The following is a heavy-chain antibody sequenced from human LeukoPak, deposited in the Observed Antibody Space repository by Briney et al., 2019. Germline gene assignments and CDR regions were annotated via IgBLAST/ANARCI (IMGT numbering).Heavy chain of an antibody. V-gene: IGHV4-30-2*01. CDR3: ARTALYCSSTSCPKGAFDI. CDR1: GGSISSGGYY. Sequence: SQTLSLTCTVSGGSISSGGYYWSWIRQPPGKGLEWIGYIYHSGSTYYNPSLKSRVTISVDRSKNQFSLKLSSVTAADTAVYYCARTALYCSSTSCPKGAFDIWGQGTMVTVSS. CDR2: IYHSGST. J-gene: IGHJ3*02. D-gene: IGHD2-2*01.